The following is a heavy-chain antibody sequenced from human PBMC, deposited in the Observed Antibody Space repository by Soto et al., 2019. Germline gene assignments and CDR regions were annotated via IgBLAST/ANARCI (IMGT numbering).Heavy chain of an antibody. CDR3: ARDPPDDSSGYFSLDC. CDR1: GFTFSSYG. J-gene: IGHJ4*02. V-gene: IGHV3-33*01. CDR2: MWSEGGNK. D-gene: IGHD3-22*01. Sequence: GGSLRLSCAASGFTFSSYGMHWVRQAPGKGLEWVAVMWSEGGNKHYADSVKGRFTISRDNSKNTLYLQMNSLRAEDTAVYYCARDPPDDSSGYFSLDCWGQGTLVNVSS.